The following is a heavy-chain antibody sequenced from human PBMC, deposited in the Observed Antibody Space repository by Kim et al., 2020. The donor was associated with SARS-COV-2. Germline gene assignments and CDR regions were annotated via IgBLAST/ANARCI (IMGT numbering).Heavy chain of an antibody. CDR3: ARSDSSGFAY. CDR2: ISPGDPNI. Sequence: GESLKISCQGSRYTFIAYWIAWVRQMPGKGLEWMGIISPGDPNIRYSPSFQGQVTISADKSINTAYLYWSSLKASDTAIYYCARSDSSGFAYWGQGTQVSVSS. D-gene: IGHD3-22*01. J-gene: IGHJ4*02. CDR1: RYTFIAYW. V-gene: IGHV5-51*01.